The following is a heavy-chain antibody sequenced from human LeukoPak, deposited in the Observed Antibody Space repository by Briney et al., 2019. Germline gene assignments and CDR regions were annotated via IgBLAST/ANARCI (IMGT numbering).Heavy chain of an antibody. CDR2: ISAYNGNT. D-gene: IGHD3-9*01. CDR3: ARGTLDYDVVTGIHYYYMDV. CDR1: GYTFTSYG. V-gene: IGHV1-18*01. Sequence: GASVKVSCKASGYTFTSYGISWVRQAPGQGLEWMGWISAYNGNTNYAQKLQGRVTMTTDTSTSTAYMELRSLRSDDTAVYFCARGTLDYDVVTGIHYYYMDVWGTGTTVTVSS. J-gene: IGHJ6*03.